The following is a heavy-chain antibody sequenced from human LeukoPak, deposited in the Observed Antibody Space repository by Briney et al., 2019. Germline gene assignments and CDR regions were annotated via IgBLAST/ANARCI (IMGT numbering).Heavy chain of an antibody. J-gene: IGHJ4*02. V-gene: IGHV4-59*08. CDR2: IYYSGST. D-gene: IGHD3-10*01. CDR1: GGSISSYY. CDR3: ARRGSGSPFDY. Sequence: PSETLSLTCTVSGGSISSYYWSWIRQPPGKGLEWIGYIYYSGSTNYNPSLKSRVTISVDTSKNQFSLKLSSVTAADTAVYYCARRGSGSPFDYWGQGTLVTVSS.